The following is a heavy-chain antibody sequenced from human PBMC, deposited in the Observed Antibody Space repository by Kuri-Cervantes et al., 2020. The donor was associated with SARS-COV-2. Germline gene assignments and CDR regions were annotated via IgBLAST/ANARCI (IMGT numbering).Heavy chain of an antibody. Sequence: SVKVSCKASGGTFSSYAISWVRQAPGQGLEWMGGIIPIFGTANYAQKFQGRVTITTDESTSTAYMELSSLRSEDTAVYYCAREMEIGYSYGFLRYMDVWGKGTTVTVSS. CDR1: GGTFSSYA. D-gene: IGHD5-18*01. CDR3: AREMEIGYSYGFLRYMDV. V-gene: IGHV1-69*05. CDR2: IIPIFGTA. J-gene: IGHJ6*03.